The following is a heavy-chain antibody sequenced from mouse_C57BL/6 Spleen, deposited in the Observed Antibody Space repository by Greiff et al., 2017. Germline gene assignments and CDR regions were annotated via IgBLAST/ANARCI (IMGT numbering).Heavy chain of an antibody. Sequence: VQLKESGGGLVKPGGSLKLSCAASGFTFSSYTMSWVRQTPEKRLEWVATISGGGGNTYYPDSVKGRFTISRDNAKNTLYLQMSSLRSEDTALYYCARHRDEEDFDYWGQGTTLTVSS. CDR3: ARHRDEEDFDY. J-gene: IGHJ2*01. D-gene: IGHD3-3*01. V-gene: IGHV5-9*01. CDR2: ISGGGGNT. CDR1: GFTFSSYT.